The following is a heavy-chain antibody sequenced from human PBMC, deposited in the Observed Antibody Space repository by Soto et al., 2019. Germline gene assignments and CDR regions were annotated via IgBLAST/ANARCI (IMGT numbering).Heavy chain of an antibody. CDR3: ATQPYGDYHLDY. V-gene: IGHV4-61*01. Sequence: PSETLSLTCTVSGGSLSSGSYYWSWIRQPPGKGLEWIGYIYYSGSTNYNPSLKSRVTISVDTSKNQFSLKLSSVTAADTAVYYCATQPYGDYHLDYWGQGTLVTVSS. J-gene: IGHJ4*02. D-gene: IGHD4-17*01. CDR2: IYYSGST. CDR1: GGSLSSGSYY.